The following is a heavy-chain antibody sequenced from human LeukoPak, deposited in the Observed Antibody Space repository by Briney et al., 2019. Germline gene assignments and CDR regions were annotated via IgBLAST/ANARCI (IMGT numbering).Heavy chain of an antibody. CDR2: ITDSGGGT. CDR1: GFTVSSSY. D-gene: IGHD3-3*01. Sequence: TGGSLRLSCAASGFTVSSSYMSWVRQAPGEGLEWVSTITDSGGGTYYADSVKGRFTISRDNSKNTLFLQMNSLRAGDTAVYYCAKSRLGWLLYADYWGQGTLVTVSS. CDR3: AKSRLGWLLYADY. V-gene: IGHV3-23*01. J-gene: IGHJ4*02.